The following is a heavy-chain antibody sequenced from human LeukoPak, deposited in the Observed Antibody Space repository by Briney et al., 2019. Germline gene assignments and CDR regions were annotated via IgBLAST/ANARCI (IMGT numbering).Heavy chain of an antibody. D-gene: IGHD5-12*01. V-gene: IGHV3-53*01. CDR3: AKDRRASGYDSGYYFDY. Sequence: PGGSLRLSCAASGFTVSSNYMSWVRQAPGKGLEWVSVIYSGGSTYYADSVKGRFTISRDNSKNTLYLQMNSLRAEDTAVYYCAKDRRASGYDSGYYFDYWGQGTLVTVSS. CDR2: IYSGGST. J-gene: IGHJ4*02. CDR1: GFTVSSNY.